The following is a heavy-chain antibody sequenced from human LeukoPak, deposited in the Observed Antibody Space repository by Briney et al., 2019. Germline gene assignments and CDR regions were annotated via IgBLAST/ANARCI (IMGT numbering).Heavy chain of an antibody. CDR1: GYSFSTYG. J-gene: IGHJ3*01. D-gene: IGHD2-21*02. CDR2: ISGKSGKR. CDR3: ARDCGSDSCQLPF. Sequence: PSVKLSCKASGYSFSTYGISWLRHAPGQGLEWMGWISGKSGKRNYAQKLQGRVTMTTNTSTSTAYMELTSLTSGGTAVYYCARDCGSDSCQLPFWGQGTMVTVSS. V-gene: IGHV1-18*01.